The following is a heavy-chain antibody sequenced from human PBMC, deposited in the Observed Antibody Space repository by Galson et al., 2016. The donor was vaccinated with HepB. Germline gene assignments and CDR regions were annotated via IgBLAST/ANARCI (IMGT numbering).Heavy chain of an antibody. V-gene: IGHV4-4*02. Sequence: SETLSLTCAVSGDSISSSNWWTWVRQSPAKGLEWIGEIYHDGDTNYNPSLNSRLAISVDKPNNQFSLNLISVTAAYTAVYYCARVRGGCSGTSCVMCPWGQG. D-gene: IGHD2-2*01. CDR1: GDSISSSNW. CDR2: IYHDGDT. CDR3: ARVRGGCSGTSCVMCP. J-gene: IGHJ5*02.